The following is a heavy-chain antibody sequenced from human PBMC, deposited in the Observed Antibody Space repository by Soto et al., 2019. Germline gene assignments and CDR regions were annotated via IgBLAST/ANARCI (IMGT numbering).Heavy chain of an antibody. CDR3: ARKKREIYYYDMDV. Sequence: SETLSLTCTVSGGSISNYYWTWIRQPPGEGLEWIGFIYYSGTTDYNPSLKSRVTISVDTSKNRFSLKLTSVTAADTAVYYCARKKREIYYYDMDVWGQGTTVTVSS. J-gene: IGHJ6*02. V-gene: IGHV4-59*01. CDR1: GGSISNYY. CDR2: IYYSGTT.